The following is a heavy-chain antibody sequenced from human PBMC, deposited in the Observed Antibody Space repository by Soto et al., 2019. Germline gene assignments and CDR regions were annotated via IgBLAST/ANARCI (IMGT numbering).Heavy chain of an antibody. J-gene: IGHJ4*02. V-gene: IGHV4-39*01. CDR3: ARLKVNIRTFYSGLKTHCFDY. Sequence: QLQLHESGPGLVKPSETLSLTCAVSGDSMSSSDYYWGWIRQPPGQVLEWIGSIYYSGSTYYNPSLQSRVAISVDTSKNQFSLKLKSVTAADTAIYYCARLKVNIRTFYSGLKTHCFDYWGQGAPVTVSS. D-gene: IGHD6-19*01. CDR2: IYYSGST. CDR1: GDSMSSSDYY.